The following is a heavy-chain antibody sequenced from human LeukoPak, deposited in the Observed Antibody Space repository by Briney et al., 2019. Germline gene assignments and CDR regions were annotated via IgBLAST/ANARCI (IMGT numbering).Heavy chain of an antibody. V-gene: IGHV4-59*01. CDR1: GGSISSYY. CDR3: ARDRTTNYYDSSGKALYYNYGMDV. D-gene: IGHD3-22*01. J-gene: IGHJ6*02. Sequence: SETLSLTCTVSGGSISSYYWSWIRQPPGKGLEWIGYIYYSGSTNYNPSLKSRVTISVDTSKNQFSLKLSSVTAADTAVYYCARDRTTNYYDSSGKALYYNYGMDVWGQGTTVTVSS. CDR2: IYYSGST.